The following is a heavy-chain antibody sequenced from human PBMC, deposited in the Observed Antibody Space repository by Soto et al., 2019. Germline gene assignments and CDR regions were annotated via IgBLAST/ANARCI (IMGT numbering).Heavy chain of an antibody. J-gene: IGHJ5*02. V-gene: IGHV4-30-4*01. Sequence: SETLSLTCTVSGGSISSGDYYWSWIRQPPGKGLEWIGYIYYSGSTYYNPSLKSRVTISVDTSKNQFSLKLSSVTAADTAVYYCARERRSCSGGSCFPSWFDPWGQGTLVTVSS. CDR3: ARERRSCSGGSCFPSWFDP. D-gene: IGHD2-15*01. CDR1: GGSISSGDYY. CDR2: IYYSGST.